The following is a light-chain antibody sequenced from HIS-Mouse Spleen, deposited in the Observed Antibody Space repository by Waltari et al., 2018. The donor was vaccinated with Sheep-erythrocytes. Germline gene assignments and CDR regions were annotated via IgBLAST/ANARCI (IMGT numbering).Light chain of an antibody. Sequence: QSALTQPASVSGSPGQSITISCTGTSSDVGSYNLVSWYQQHPGKAPKLMIYAGSKRPSGXXNRXSGXKSGNXASLTISXXXAXXEAXYYCCSYAGSSTPWVXXGGTKL. J-gene: IGLJ3*02. CDR1: SSDVGSYNL. CDR3: CSYAGSSTPWV. CDR2: AGS. V-gene: IGLV2-23*01.